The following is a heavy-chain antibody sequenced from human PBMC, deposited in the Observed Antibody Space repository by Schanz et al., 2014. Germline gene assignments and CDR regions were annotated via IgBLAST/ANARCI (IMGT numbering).Heavy chain of an antibody. V-gene: IGHV3-21*01. CDR1: GFTISSYS. Sequence: EVHLVESGGGLVKRGGSLRLSCAASGFTISSYSMNWVRQAPGKGLEWVSSISSSGSYIYYADSVKGRFSISRDNAKNSLFRQMNRLRAEDTALYYCAIIGVMVAVAGTRADYWGQGTLVTVSS. CDR3: AIIGVMVAVAGTRADY. CDR2: ISSSGSYI. D-gene: IGHD6-19*01. J-gene: IGHJ4*02.